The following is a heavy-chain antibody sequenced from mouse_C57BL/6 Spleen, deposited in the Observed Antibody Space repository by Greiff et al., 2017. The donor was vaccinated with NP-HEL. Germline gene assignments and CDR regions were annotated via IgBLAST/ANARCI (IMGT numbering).Heavy chain of an antibody. CDR1: GYTFTSYW. V-gene: IGHV1-7*01. J-gene: IGHJ4*01. CDR3: GRSDSSIEYAMDY. D-gene: IGHD1-1*01. CDR2: INPSSGYT. Sequence: VQLQQSGAELAKPGASVKLSCKASGYTFTSYWMHWVKQRPGQGLEWIGYINPSSGYTKYNQKFKDKATLTADKSSSTAYMQLSSLTYEDSAVYYCGRSDSSIEYAMDYWGQGTSVTVSS.